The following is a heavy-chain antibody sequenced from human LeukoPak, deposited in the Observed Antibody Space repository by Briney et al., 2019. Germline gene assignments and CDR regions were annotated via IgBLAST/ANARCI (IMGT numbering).Heavy chain of an antibody. CDR1: GFTFSSYS. J-gene: IGHJ4*02. D-gene: IGHD3-3*01. CDR3: ARNGGDFGVVIDY. Sequence: GGSLRLSCAAAGFTFSSYSMNWARQAPGKGREWVSYISSSSTIYYADSVKGRFTISRDNAKNSLYLQMNSLRAEDTAVYYCARNGGDFGVVIDYWGQGTLVTVSS. CDR2: ISSSSTI. V-gene: IGHV3-48*01.